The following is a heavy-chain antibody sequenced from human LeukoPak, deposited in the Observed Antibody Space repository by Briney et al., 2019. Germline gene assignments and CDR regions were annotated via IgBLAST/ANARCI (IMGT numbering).Heavy chain of an antibody. J-gene: IGHJ4*02. CDR3: ARRFGSGYTLGGLDY. D-gene: IGHD3-22*01. Sequence: TSETLSLTCAVYGGSFSGYYWSWIRQPPGKGLEWIGEINHSGSTNYNPSLKSRVTISVDTSKNQFSLKLSSVTAADTAVYYCARRFGSGYTLGGLDYWGQGTLVTVSS. CDR1: GGSFSGYY. V-gene: IGHV4-34*01. CDR2: INHSGST.